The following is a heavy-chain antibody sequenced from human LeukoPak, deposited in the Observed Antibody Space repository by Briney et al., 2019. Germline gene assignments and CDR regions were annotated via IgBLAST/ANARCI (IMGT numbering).Heavy chain of an antibody. CDR3: AKWGDYDVLTGYYDSDY. J-gene: IGHJ4*02. D-gene: IGHD3-9*01. CDR1: GFPFSNSW. V-gene: IGHV3-7*03. Sequence: GGSLRLSCAVSGFPFSNSWMYWVRQAPGKGLEGVANIKKDGSGISYVDSVKGRFTISRDNSKNTLYLQMNSLSAEDTAIYYCAKWGDYDVLTGYYDSDYWGQGTLVTVSS. CDR2: IKKDGSGI.